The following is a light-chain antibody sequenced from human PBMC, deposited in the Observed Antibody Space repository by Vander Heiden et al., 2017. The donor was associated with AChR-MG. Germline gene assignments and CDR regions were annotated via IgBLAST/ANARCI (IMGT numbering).Light chain of an antibody. CDR2: GAS. V-gene: IGKV3-20*01. CDR3: QQYGTSPQT. Sequence: EIVLQQSPGTLSLSPGERATLPCGASQSVSSNYLAWYQQKPGRAPRLLIYGASSRATGIPDRFSGSGSGTDFTLTINRLEPEDFAVYYCQQYGTSPQTFGQGTKVEIK. CDR1: QSVSSNY. J-gene: IGKJ1*01.